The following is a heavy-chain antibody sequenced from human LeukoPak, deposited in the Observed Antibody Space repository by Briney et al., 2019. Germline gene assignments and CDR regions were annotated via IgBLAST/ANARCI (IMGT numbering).Heavy chain of an antibody. Sequence: ASVKVSCKASGYTFTGYYMHWVRQAPGQGLEWMGGIIPIFGTANYAQKFQGRVTITADESTSTAYMELSSLRSEDTAVYYCAGYSSSSPAMDVWGQGTTVTVSS. V-gene: IGHV1-69*13. CDR2: IIPIFGTA. J-gene: IGHJ6*02. CDR3: AGYSSSSPAMDV. CDR1: GYTFTGYY. D-gene: IGHD6-6*01.